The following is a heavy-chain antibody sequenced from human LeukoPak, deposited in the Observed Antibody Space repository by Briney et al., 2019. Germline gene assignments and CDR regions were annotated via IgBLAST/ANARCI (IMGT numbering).Heavy chain of an antibody. CDR2: IWYDGSNK. J-gene: IGHJ5*02. V-gene: IGHV3-33*06. CDR3: ANLEITMVRGP. CDR1: GFTFSSCG. Sequence: GGSLRLSCAASGFTFSSCGMHWVRQAPGKGLEWVAVIWYDGSNKYYADSVKGRFTISKDNSKNTVYLQMNSLRVEDTAVYYCANLEITMVRGPWGQGTLVTVSS. D-gene: IGHD3-10*01.